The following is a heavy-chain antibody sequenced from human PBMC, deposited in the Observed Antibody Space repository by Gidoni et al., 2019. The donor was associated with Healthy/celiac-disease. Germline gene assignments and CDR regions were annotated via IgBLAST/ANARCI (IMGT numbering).Heavy chain of an antibody. Sequence: QVQLQESGPGLVKPSETLSLTCTVSGGSISSYYWSWIRQPPGKGLDWIGYICYSGSTNYTPSLKSRVTISVDTSKNQFSLKLSSVTAADTAVYYCARAERVYYDSSGYYSLGVWFDPWGQGTLVTVSS. CDR3: ARAERVYYDSSGYYSLGVWFDP. J-gene: IGHJ5*02. CDR2: ICYSGST. V-gene: IGHV4-59*01. D-gene: IGHD3-22*01. CDR1: GGSISSYY.